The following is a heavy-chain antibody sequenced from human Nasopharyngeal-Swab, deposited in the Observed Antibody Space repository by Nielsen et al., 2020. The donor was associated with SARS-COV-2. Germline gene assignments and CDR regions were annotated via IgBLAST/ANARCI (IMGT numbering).Heavy chain of an antibody. J-gene: IGHJ6*02. V-gene: IGHV1-18*01. CDR1: GYTFTSYG. CDR3: ARENIVVVPAATYYYGMDV. CDR2: ISAYNGNT. D-gene: IGHD2-2*01. Sequence: ALVKVSCKASGYTFTSYGISWVRQAPGQGLEWMGWISAYNGNTNYAQKLQGRVTMTTDTSTSTAYMELRSLRSDDTAVYYCARENIVVVPAATYYYGMDVWGQGTTVTVSS.